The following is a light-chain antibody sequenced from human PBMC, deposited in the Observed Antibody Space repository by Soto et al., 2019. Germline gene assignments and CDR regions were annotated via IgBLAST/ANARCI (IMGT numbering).Light chain of an antibody. CDR2: RVS. V-gene: IGKV2-30*02. Sequence: VVMSQSPLSLPVHLGHPSSISCRSNQSILHSGGIASFSWFHQRPGRSPRRLIFRVSNRASGVPDRFRGSGSGTDFALTISRLEADDVGLYYCKQGRSSPITFGQGTRLEIK. CDR3: KQGRSSPIT. CDR1: QSILHSGGIAS. J-gene: IGKJ5*01.